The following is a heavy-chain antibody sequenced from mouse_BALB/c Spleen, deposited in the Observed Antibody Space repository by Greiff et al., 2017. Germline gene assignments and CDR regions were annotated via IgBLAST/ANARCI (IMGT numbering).Heavy chain of an antibody. V-gene: IGHV2-6-2*01. CDR3: ARQTYRYDASFAY. J-gene: IGHJ3*01. CDR1: GFSLTSYG. Sequence: VKLMESGPDLVAPSQSLSITCTVSGFSLTSYGVHWVRQPPGKGLEWLVVIWSDGSTTYNSALKSRLSISKDNSKSQVFLKMNSLQTDDTAMYYCARQTYRYDASFAYWGQGTLVTVSA. CDR2: IWSDGST. D-gene: IGHD2-14*01.